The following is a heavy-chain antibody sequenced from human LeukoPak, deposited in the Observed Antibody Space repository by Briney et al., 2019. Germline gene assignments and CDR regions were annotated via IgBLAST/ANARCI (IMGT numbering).Heavy chain of an antibody. CDR2: IASDGSST. CDR3: ARGVPYDSWSGPHYSDY. CDR1: GFTFSSYW. Sequence: GGSLRLSCAASGFTFSSYWMNWVRQAPGKGLVWVPRIASDGSSTTYADSVKGRFTISRDSAKNSLYLQMNSLRAEDTAVYYCARGVPYDSWSGPHYSDYWGQGTLVTVSS. J-gene: IGHJ4*02. V-gene: IGHV3-74*01. D-gene: IGHD3-3*01.